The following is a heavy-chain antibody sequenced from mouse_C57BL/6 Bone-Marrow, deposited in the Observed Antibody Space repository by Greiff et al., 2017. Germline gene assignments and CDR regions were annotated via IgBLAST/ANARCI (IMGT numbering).Heavy chain of an antibody. J-gene: IGHJ2*01. CDR1: GYTFTSYW. CDR3: AREGDGSFFDY. D-gene: IGHD1-1*01. Sequence: QVQLQQPGAELVRPGSSVKLSCKASGYTFTSYWMAWVKQRPGQGLEWIGNIYPSDSETHYNQKFKDKATLTVDKSSSTAYMQLSSLTSEDSAVYYCAREGDGSFFDYWGQGTTLTVSS. V-gene: IGHV1-61*01. CDR2: IYPSDSET.